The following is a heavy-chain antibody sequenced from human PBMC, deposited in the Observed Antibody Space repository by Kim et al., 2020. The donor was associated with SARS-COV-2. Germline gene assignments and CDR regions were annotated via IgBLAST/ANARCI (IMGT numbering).Heavy chain of an antibody. V-gene: IGHV3-13*04. J-gene: IGHJ6*02. CDR3: ARAKLGYCSSTSCYHYYYYYCRDV. Sequence: GGSLRLSCAASGFTFSSYDMHWVRQATGKGLEWVSAIGTAGDTYYPGSVKGRFTISRENAKNSLYLPMNSRRAGDTAVYYCARAKLGYCSSTSCYHYYYYYCRDVWGQGTTVTV. CDR2: IGTAGDT. CDR1: GFTFSSYD. D-gene: IGHD2-2*01.